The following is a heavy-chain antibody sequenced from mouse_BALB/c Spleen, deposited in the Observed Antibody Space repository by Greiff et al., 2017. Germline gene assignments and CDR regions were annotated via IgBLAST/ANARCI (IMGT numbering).Heavy chain of an antibody. CDR1: GYSFTSYW. CDR2: IDPSDSET. J-gene: IGHJ2*01. Sequence: QVQLKESGPQLVRPGASVKISCKASGYSFTSYWMHWVKQRPGQGLEWIGMIDPSDSETRLNQKFKDKATLTVDKSSSTAYMQLSSPTSEDSAVYYCARSGYGNCDYWGQGTTLTVSS. CDR3: ARSGYGNCDY. V-gene: IGHV1S126*01. D-gene: IGHD2-10*02.